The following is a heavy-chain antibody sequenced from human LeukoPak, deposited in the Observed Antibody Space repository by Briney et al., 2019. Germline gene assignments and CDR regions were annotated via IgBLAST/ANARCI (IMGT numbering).Heavy chain of an antibody. CDR1: GFTFSSYA. V-gene: IGHV3-64D*06. D-gene: IGHD2-21*02. CDR3: VSWGCGGDCYPNYFDY. Sequence: GGSLRLSCSASGFTFSSYAMHWVRQAPGKGLEYVSAISSNGGSTYYADSVKGRFTIPRDNSKNTLYLQMSSLRAEDTAVYYCVSWGCGGDCYPNYFDYWGQGTLVTVSS. CDR2: ISSNGGST. J-gene: IGHJ4*02.